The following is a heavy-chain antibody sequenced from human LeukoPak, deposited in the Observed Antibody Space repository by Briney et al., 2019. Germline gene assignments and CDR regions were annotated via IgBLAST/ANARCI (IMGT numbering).Heavy chain of an antibody. CDR3: ATTILGYTYGSRLDY. V-gene: IGHV3-30*02. D-gene: IGHD5-18*01. Sequence: GGSLRLSCAASGFTFSSYGMHWVRQAPGKGLEWVAFIRYDGSNKYYADSVKGRFTISRDNSKNTLYLQMNSLRAEDTAVYYCATTILGYTYGSRLDYWGQGTLVTVSS. CDR2: IRYDGSNK. CDR1: GFTFSSYG. J-gene: IGHJ4*02.